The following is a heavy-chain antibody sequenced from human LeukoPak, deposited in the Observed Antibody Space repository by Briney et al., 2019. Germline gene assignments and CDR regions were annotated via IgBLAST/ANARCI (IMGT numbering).Heavy chain of an antibody. CDR2: ISYDGSNK. CDR3: ARDLGYGDPGY. Sequence: PGGSLRLSCVASGFTFSSYAMHWVRQAPGKGLEWVAVISYDGSNKYYADSVKGRFTISRDNSKNTLYLQMNSLRAEDTAVYYCARDLGYGDPGYWGQGTLVTVSS. CDR1: GFTFSSYA. D-gene: IGHD4-17*01. V-gene: IGHV3-30-3*01. J-gene: IGHJ4*02.